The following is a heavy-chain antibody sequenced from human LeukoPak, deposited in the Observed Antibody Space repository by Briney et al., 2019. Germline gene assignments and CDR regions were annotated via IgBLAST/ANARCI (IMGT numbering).Heavy chain of an antibody. CDR2: IYSGGST. J-gene: IGHJ4*02. V-gene: IGHV3-53*01. CDR3: AKGRRGAQEDVSFDY. Sequence: GGSLRLSCAASGFTINSNYMSWVRQAQGKGLEWVSAIYSGGSTYYVDSVKGRFTISRDNSKNTLYLQMNSLRAEDTAVYYCAKGRRGAQEDVSFDYWGQGTLVTVSS. CDR1: GFTINSNY. D-gene: IGHD3-16*01.